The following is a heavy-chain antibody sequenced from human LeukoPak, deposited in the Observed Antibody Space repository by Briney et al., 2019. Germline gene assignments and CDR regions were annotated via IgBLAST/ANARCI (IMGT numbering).Heavy chain of an antibody. D-gene: IGHD3-9*01. Sequence: ASVKVSCKASGYTFTAYYLHWVRQAPGQGLECIGWINPKNCGSDHAQKFQGRITITRDTSISTAYMELSRLTYDDAAVYYCARDYDILTGYYPFDHWGQGPLVTVSS. CDR3: ARDYDILTGYYPFDH. CDR1: GYTFTAYY. J-gene: IGHJ4*02. CDR2: INPKNCGS. V-gene: IGHV1-2*02.